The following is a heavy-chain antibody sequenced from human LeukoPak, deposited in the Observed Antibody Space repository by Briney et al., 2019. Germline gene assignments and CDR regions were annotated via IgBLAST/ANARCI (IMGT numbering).Heavy chain of an antibody. CDR2: INPSGGST. D-gene: IGHD1-26*01. CDR3: ARASGLTSDYYYMDV. CDR1: GYTFTSYD. J-gene: IGHJ6*03. V-gene: IGHV1-46*01. Sequence: ASVKVSCKASGYTFTSYDINWVRQAPGQGLEWMGIINPSGGSTSYAQKFQGRVTMTRDTSTSTVYMELSSLRSEDTAVYYCARASGLTSDYYYMDVWGKGTTVTISS.